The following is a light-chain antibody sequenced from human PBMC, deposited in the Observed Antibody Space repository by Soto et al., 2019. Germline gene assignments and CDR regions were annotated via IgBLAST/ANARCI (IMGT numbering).Light chain of an antibody. J-gene: IGLJ1*01. CDR3: SSYTSSSILYV. V-gene: IGLV2-14*01. CDR1: SSDVGGYNY. Sequence: SVLPQPASVTGAPGQSITISCTGTSSDVGGYNYVSWYQQHPGKAPKLMIYDVSNRPSGVSNRFSGSKSGNTASLTISGLQAEDEADYYCSSYTSSSILYVFGTGTRSPS. CDR2: DVS.